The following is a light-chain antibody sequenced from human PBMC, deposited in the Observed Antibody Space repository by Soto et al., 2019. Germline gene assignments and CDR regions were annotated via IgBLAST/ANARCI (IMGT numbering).Light chain of an antibody. CDR1: QSISGS. CDR2: EAS. CDR3: QQYNGFWT. Sequence: DIQMTQSPSTLSASVGDRVTITCRASQSISGSLAWYQQKPGKAPKLLIYEASNLKSGVPSRFSGSGSGTKYSLTISSLQPDDSASYYCQQYNGFWTFGQGTRVEI. V-gene: IGKV1-5*03. J-gene: IGKJ1*01.